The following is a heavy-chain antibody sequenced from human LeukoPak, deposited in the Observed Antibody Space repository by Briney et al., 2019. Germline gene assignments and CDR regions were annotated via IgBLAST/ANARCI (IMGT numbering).Heavy chain of an antibody. J-gene: IGHJ5*02. CDR3: VRFALTSSLDH. Sequence: GASLKISCKISGYKLTNNWIGYVRQVPGKGLEGMGLIYPGYSDAKYSPSFQGPVTLSVDASIRTAYLQLSGLRASYSAIYYCVRFALTSSLDHWGQGTLVTVSS. V-gene: IGHV5-51*01. CDR1: GYKLTNNW. CDR2: IYPGYSDA. D-gene: IGHD6-13*01.